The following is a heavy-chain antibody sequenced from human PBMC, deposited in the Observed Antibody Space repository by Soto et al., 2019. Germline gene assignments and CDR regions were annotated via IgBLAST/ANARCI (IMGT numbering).Heavy chain of an antibody. V-gene: IGHV1-3*01. J-gene: IGHJ4*02. CDR1: GYTFTSYA. D-gene: IGHD3-10*01. CDR3: ASSTLWFGETPPGY. Sequence: QVQLVQSGAEVKKPGASVKVSCKASGYTFTSYAMHWVRQAPGQRLEWMGWINAGNGNTKYSQKFQGRVTITRDTSASTAYMELSSLRSEDTAVYHCASSTLWFGETPPGYCGQGTLVTVSS. CDR2: INAGNGNT.